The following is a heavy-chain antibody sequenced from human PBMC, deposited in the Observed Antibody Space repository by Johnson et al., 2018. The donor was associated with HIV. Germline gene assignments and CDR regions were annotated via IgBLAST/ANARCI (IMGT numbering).Heavy chain of an antibody. J-gene: IGHJ3*02. Sequence: QVQLVESGGGVVQPGGSLRLSCAASGFTFSSYAMHWVRQAPGKGLEWVAVISYDGSNKYYADSVKGRFTISRDNSKNTLYLQMNSLRAEDTAVYYCARDSTAGPDKGLDYVGAFDIWGQGTMVTVSS. CDR1: GFTFSSYA. D-gene: IGHD4-17*01. CDR3: ARDSTAGPDKGLDYVGAFDI. CDR2: ISYDGSNK. V-gene: IGHV3-30-3*01.